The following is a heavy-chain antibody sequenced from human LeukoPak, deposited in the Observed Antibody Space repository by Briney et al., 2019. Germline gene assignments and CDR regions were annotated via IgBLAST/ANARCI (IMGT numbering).Heavy chain of an antibody. V-gene: IGHV3-23*01. CDR1: GFTFSNYC. CDR2: ISGSGGRT. Sequence: PGGSLRLSCAVSGFTFSNYCMSWVRQAPGKGLEWVSTISGSGGRTYYADSVKGRFTISRDNSKNTLYLQMNSLRAEDTAVYYCAKDDSGSYYPYYYYMDVWGKGTTVTISS. CDR3: AKDDSGSYYPYYYYMDV. J-gene: IGHJ6*03. D-gene: IGHD1-26*01.